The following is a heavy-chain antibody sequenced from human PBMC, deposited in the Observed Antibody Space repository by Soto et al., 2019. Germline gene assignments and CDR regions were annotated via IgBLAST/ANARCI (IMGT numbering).Heavy chain of an antibody. CDR3: ARGEAAAGMGYYYGMDV. CDR2: IWYDGSNK. V-gene: IGHV3-33*01. Sequence: GGSLRLSCAASGFTFSSYGMHWVRQAPGKGLEWVAVIWYDGSNKYYADSVKGRFTISRDNSKNTLYLQMNSLRAEDTAVYYCARGEAAAGMGYYYGMDVWGQGTTVTVSS. J-gene: IGHJ6*02. CDR1: GFTFSSYG. D-gene: IGHD6-13*01.